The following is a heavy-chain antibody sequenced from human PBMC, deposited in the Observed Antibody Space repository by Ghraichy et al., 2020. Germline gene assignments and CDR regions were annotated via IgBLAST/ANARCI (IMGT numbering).Heavy chain of an antibody. D-gene: IGHD2-21*02. CDR2: IFYTGTA. CDR3: ARVMTSYCGGDCYSHYFAF. V-gene: IGHV4-59*01. Sequence: SETLTLTCSVSGGSMSTFHWSWVRKSPGKGLEWIGNIFYTGTATYNSALKSRVTISIDTSTNQFSLKLRSMTAADTAVYYCARVMTSYCGGDCYSHYFAFWGQGTLVTASS. CDR1: GGSMSTFH. J-gene: IGHJ4*02.